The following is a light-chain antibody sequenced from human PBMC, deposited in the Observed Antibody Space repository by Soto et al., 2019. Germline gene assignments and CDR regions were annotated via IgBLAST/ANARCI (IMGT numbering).Light chain of an antibody. CDR1: TGAVTSGYY. CDR3: LLCYGDGVV. J-gene: IGLJ2*01. CDR2: STT. Sequence: QAVVTQEPSLTVSPGGTVTLTCASSTGAVTSGYYPNWFQQRPGQPPRALIYSTTYKHPWTPARFSGSLVGGKAALTLSGAQPEDEAEYYCLLCYGDGVVFGGGTKLTVL. V-gene: IGLV7-43*01.